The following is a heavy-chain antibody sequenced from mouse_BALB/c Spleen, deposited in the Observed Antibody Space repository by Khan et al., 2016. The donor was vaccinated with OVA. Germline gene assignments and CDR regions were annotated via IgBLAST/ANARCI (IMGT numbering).Heavy chain of an antibody. Sequence: QVQLKESGPGLVAPSQCLSITCTISGFSLTNYGVHWVRQPPGKGLEWLVVIWSDGSTTYNSALKSRLSISKDNSKSQVFLKMNSLQTDYTAIYYCARQPYYHYYVMDYWGQGTSVTVSS. J-gene: IGHJ4*01. D-gene: IGHD2-10*01. CDR2: IWSDGST. CDR1: GFSLTNYG. CDR3: ARQPYYHYYVMDY. V-gene: IGHV2-6-1*01.